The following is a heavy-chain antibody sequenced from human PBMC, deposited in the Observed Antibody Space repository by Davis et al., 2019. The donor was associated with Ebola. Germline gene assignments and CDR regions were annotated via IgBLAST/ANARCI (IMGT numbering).Heavy chain of an antibody. D-gene: IGHD6-25*01. CDR1: GFTFSGSA. V-gene: IGHV3-73*01. CDR2: IRSKANSYAT. J-gene: IGHJ4*02. CDR3: TTKAAEGDY. Sequence: GGFLRLSCAASGFTFSGSAMHWVRQASGKGLEWVGRIRSKANSYATAYAASVKGRFTISRDDSKNTAYLQMNSLKTEDTAVYYCTTKAAEGDYWGQGTLVTVSS.